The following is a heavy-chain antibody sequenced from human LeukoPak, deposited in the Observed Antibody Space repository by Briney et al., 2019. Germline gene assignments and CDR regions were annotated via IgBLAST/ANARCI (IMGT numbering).Heavy chain of an antibody. CDR2: ISYDGSNK. V-gene: IGHV3-30-3*01. CDR3: ARDEHYYDSSGTDSEYNWFDP. D-gene: IGHD3-22*01. CDR1: GFTFSAYA. Sequence: GGSLRLSCAASGFTFSAYAMSWVRQAPGKGLEWVAVISYDGSNKYYADSVKGRFTISRDNSKNTLYLQMNSLRAEDTAVYYCARDEHYYDSSGTDSEYNWFDPWGQGTLVTVSS. J-gene: IGHJ5*02.